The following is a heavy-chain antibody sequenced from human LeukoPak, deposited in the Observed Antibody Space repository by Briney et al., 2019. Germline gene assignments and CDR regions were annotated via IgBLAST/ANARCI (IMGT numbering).Heavy chain of an antibody. CDR3: ARGIAAAGPFDY. J-gene: IGHJ4*02. V-gene: IGHV4-38-2*01. D-gene: IGHD6-13*01. CDR1: GFTFSDC. Sequence: GSLRLSCAASGFTFSDCMHWVRQPPGKGLEWIGSIHHSGSTYYNPSLKSRVTISVDTSKNQFSLKLSSVTAADTAVYYCARGIAAAGPFDYWGQGTLVTVSS. CDR2: IHHSGST.